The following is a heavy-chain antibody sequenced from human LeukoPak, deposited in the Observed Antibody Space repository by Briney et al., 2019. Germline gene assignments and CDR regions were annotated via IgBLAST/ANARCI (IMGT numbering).Heavy chain of an antibody. V-gene: IGHV3-33*01. D-gene: IGHD6-13*01. Sequence: GGSLGLSCAASGFTFSSYGMHWVRQAPGKGREWVAVIWYDGSNKYYADSVKGRFTISRDNSKNTLYLQMNSLRAEDTAVYYCASCGIRGYSSSWYGDYWGQGTLVTVSS. CDR3: ASCGIRGYSSSWYGDY. CDR2: IWYDGSNK. CDR1: GFTFSSYG. J-gene: IGHJ4*02.